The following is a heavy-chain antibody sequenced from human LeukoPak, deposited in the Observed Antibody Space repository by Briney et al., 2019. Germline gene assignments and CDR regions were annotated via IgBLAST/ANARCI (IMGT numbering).Heavy chain of an antibody. D-gene: IGHD7-27*01. CDR1: GGTFSSYA. V-gene: IGHV1-18*01. Sequence: ASVKVSCKASGGTFSSYAISWVRQAPGQGLEWMGWISAYNGNTNYAQKLQGRVTMTTDTSTSTAYMELRSLRSDDTAVYYCARAGERWFDAFDIWGQGTMVTVSS. CDR3: ARAGERWFDAFDI. J-gene: IGHJ3*02. CDR2: ISAYNGNT.